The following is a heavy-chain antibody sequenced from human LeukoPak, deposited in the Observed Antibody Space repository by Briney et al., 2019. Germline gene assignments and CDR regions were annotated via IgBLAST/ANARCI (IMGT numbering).Heavy chain of an antibody. CDR2: ISNDGSSK. Sequence: GGSLRLSCAASGFTFSTYGMHWVRQAPGKGLEWVAVISNDGSSKYYADSVKGRFTISRDNSKNTLYLQMNSLRAEDTAVYYCAKDQNDYWGQGTLVTVSS. J-gene: IGHJ4*02. CDR3: AKDQNDY. CDR1: GFTFSTYG. V-gene: IGHV3-30*18.